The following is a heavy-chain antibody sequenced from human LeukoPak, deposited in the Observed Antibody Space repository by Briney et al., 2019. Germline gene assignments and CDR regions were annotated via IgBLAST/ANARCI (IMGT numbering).Heavy chain of an antibody. V-gene: IGHV1-46*01. Sequence: GSVKVSCKASGYTFTSYYMHWVRQAPGQGLEWMGIINPSGGSTSYAQKFQGRVTMTRDMSTSTVYMELSSLRSEDTAVYYCARALSTWLLRSAYFDYWGQGTLVTVSS. J-gene: IGHJ4*02. CDR3: ARALSTWLLRSAYFDY. CDR2: INPSGGST. CDR1: GYTFTSYY. D-gene: IGHD3-22*01.